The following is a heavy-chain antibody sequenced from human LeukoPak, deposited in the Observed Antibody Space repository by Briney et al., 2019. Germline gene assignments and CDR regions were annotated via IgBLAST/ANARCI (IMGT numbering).Heavy chain of an antibody. CDR1: GFTFSSYA. CDR2: ISSSSNYI. Sequence: GGSLRLSCAASGFTFSSYAMSWVRQAPGKGLEWVASISSSSNYIYYVDSVKGRFTISRDNAKNSLYLQMNSLRAEDTAVYYCARGGSYFDYWGQGTLVTVSS. CDR3: ARGGSYFDY. V-gene: IGHV3-21*01. D-gene: IGHD1-26*01. J-gene: IGHJ4*02.